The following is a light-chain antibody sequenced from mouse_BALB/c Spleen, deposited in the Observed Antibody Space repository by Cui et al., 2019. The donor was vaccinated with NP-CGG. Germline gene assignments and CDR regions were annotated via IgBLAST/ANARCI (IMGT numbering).Light chain of an antibody. J-gene: IGLJ1*01. CDR3: VLWYSNHWV. CDR1: TGAVTTNNY. CDR2: GTN. V-gene: IGLV1*01. Sequence: QAVLPQESALTTSPGETVTLTCRSSTGAVTTNNYANWVQEKPDHLFTGLIGGTNNRAPGVPARFSGSLIGDKAALTITGAQTEDEAIYFCVLWYSNHWVFGGGTKLTVL.